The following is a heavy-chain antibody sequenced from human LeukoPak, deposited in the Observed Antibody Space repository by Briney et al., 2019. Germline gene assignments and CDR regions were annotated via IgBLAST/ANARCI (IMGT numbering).Heavy chain of an antibody. V-gene: IGHV3-23*01. CDR3: AKDPGYCSSTSCYFGYYYYGMDV. D-gene: IGHD2-2*03. CDR1: GFTFSSYA. CDR2: ISGSGGST. Sequence: GGPLRLSCAASGFTFSSYAMSWVRQAPGKGLEWVSAISGSGGSTYYADSLKGRFTISRDNSKNTLYLQMNSLRAEDTAVYYCAKDPGYCSSTSCYFGYYYYGMDVWGQGTTVTVSS. J-gene: IGHJ6*02.